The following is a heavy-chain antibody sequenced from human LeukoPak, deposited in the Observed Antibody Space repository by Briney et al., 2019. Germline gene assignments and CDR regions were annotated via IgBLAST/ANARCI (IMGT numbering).Heavy chain of an antibody. Sequence: GGSLRLSCAASGFTSSSYAMSWVRQAPGKGLEWVSAISGSGGSTYYADSVKGRFTISRDNSKNTLYLQMNSLRAEDTAVYYCAKDRSGYDFWSGYSVWFDPWGQGTLVTVSS. J-gene: IGHJ5*02. CDR3: AKDRSGYDFWSGYSVWFDP. V-gene: IGHV3-23*01. CDR1: GFTSSSYA. CDR2: ISGSGGST. D-gene: IGHD3-3*01.